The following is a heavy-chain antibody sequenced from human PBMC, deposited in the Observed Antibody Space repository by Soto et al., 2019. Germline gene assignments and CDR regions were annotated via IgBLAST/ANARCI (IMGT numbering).Heavy chain of an antibody. CDR1: GFTFSSYE. D-gene: IGHD3-3*01. Sequence: GGSLRLSCAASGFTFSSYEMNWVRQAPGKGLEWVSYISSSGSTIYYADSVKGRFTISRDNAKNSLYLQMNSLRAEDTAVYYCARDPYYDRGPNDYWRQGTLVTVSS. CDR2: ISSSGSTI. V-gene: IGHV3-48*03. CDR3: ARDPYYDRGPNDY. J-gene: IGHJ4*02.